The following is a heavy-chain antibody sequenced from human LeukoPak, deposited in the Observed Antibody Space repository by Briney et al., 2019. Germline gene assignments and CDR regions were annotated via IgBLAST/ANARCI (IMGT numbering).Heavy chain of an antibody. CDR3: ARVNYGGVEYYFDY. V-gene: IGHV4-61*01. J-gene: IGHJ4*02. D-gene: IGHD1-7*01. Sequence: NTSETLSLTCTGSGGSVSSGSYYWSWIRQPPGKGLEWIGYIYYSGSTNYNPSLKSRVTISVDTSKNQFSLKLSSVTAADTAVYYCARVNYGGVEYYFDYWGQGTLVTVSS. CDR2: IYYSGST. CDR1: GGSVSSGSYY.